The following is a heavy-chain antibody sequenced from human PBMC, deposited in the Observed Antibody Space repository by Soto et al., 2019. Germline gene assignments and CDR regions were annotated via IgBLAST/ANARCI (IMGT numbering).Heavy chain of an antibody. J-gene: IGHJ4*02. Sequence: EVLLLDSGGGLVQPGGSLRLSCAASGFTFSNYAMTWVRQAPGKGPEWISTVNNGGGGTYYADSVKGRFTISRDKSKNTLYLQVSSLRAEDTAVYYGAKESLGRGIDYWGQGILVTGSS. CDR3: AKESLGRGIDY. D-gene: IGHD3-10*01. CDR1: GFTFSNYA. CDR2: VNNGGGGT. V-gene: IGHV3-23*01.